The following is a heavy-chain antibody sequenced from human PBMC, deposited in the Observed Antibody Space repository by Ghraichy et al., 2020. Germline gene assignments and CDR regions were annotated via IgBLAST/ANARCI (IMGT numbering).Heavy chain of an antibody. V-gene: IGHV4-39*01. J-gene: IGHJ3*02. CDR1: GGSISSSSYY. D-gene: IGHD2-8*02. CDR2: IYYSGST. CDR3: ARPTLTGGGDAFDI. Sequence: SETLSLTCTVSGGSISSSSYYWGWIRQPPGKGLEWIGSIYYSGSTYYNPSLKSRVTISVDTSKNQFSLKLSSVTAADTAVYYCARPTLTGGGDAFDIWGQGTMVTVSS.